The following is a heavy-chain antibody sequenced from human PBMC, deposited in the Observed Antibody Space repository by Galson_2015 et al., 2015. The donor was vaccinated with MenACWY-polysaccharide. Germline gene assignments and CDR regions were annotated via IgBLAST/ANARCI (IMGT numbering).Heavy chain of an antibody. CDR3: LMCRPPTCYNFDY. CDR1: GFAFSSYS. Sequence: SLRLSCAASGFAFSSYSMNWVRQAPGKGLEWLSYITDSGGSISPADSVNGRFTISRDNAFNSLYRHNRNLRSFHTLLYSGLMCRPPTCYNFDYWGQGTLVTVSS. CDR2: ITDSGGSI. V-gene: IGHV3-48*01. J-gene: IGHJ4*02. D-gene: IGHD5-24*01.